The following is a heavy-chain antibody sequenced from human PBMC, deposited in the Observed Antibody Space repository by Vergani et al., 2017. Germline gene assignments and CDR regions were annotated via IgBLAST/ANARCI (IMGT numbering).Heavy chain of an antibody. CDR1: GGSFTSYH. D-gene: IGHD4-11*01. Sequence: QVQLQQWGGGLLKPSETLSLTCVVNGGSFTSYHWTWIRQSPGEGLEWVGDIDHTGRPDYNPSLKSLLTMSVDKSRNPFSLTLNSGTATDTAIYFCARVNTETNGHLYYYYYMDVWGQGTAVTVS. J-gene: IGHJ6*03. CDR2: IDHTGRP. V-gene: IGHV4-34*01. CDR3: ARVNTETNGHLYYYYYMDV.